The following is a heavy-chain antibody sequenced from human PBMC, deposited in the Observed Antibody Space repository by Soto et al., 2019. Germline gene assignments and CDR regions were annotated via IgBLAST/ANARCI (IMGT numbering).Heavy chain of an antibody. D-gene: IGHD3-3*01. CDR1: GGSFSCYY. Sequence: KPSETLSLTCAVYGGSFSCYYWSWIRQPPGKGLEWIGEINHSGSTNYNPSLKSRVTISVDTSKNQFSLKLSSVTAADTAVYYCARVFGSPLSLYGMDVWGQGTTVTVSS. CDR3: ARVFGSPLSLYGMDV. J-gene: IGHJ6*02. CDR2: INHSGST. V-gene: IGHV4-34*01.